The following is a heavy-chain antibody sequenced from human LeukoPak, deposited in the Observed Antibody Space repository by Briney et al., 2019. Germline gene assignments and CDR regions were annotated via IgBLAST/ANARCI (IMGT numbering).Heavy chain of an antibody. V-gene: IGHV4-4*08. CDR3: ARDPLYSSGWTFDY. Sequence: SETLSLTCTVSGGSISSYYWSWIRQPPGKGLEWIGYIYTSGSTNYDPSLKSRVTMSVDTSKNQFSLKLSSVTAADTAVYYCARDPLYSSGWTFDYWGQGTLVTVSS. J-gene: IGHJ4*02. CDR2: IYTSGST. D-gene: IGHD6-19*01. CDR1: GGSISSYY.